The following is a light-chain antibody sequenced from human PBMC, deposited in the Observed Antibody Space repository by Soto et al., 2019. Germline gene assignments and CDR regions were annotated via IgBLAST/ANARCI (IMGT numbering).Light chain of an antibody. CDR1: QSVDSSF. CDR3: QQYVSSVT. V-gene: IGKV3-20*01. Sequence: EIVLTQSPGSLSLSPGERATLSCRASQSVDSSFFAWYQQKPGQAPRLLIYGASNRATGIPDRISGRRSGTDFPLTSTGLQPEIFAVYYCQQYVSSVTFGQGTKVEIK. J-gene: IGKJ1*01. CDR2: GAS.